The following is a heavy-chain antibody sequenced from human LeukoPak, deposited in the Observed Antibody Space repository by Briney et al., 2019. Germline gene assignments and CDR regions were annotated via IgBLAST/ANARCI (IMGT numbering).Heavy chain of an antibody. CDR3: ARIAAAGRVLEYFQH. V-gene: IGHV3-53*05. D-gene: IGHD6-13*01. Sequence: SGGSLRLSCAASGFTVSSSYMYWVRQAPGKGLEWVSFIHRDEKTYYGDSVKGRFTISRDNSKNTLYLQMNSLRAEDTAVYYCARIAAAGRVLEYFQHWGQGTLVTVSS. CDR1: GFTVSSSY. J-gene: IGHJ1*01. CDR2: IHRDEKT.